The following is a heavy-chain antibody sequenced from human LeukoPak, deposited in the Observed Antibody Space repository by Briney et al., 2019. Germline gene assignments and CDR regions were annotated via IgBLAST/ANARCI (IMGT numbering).Heavy chain of an antibody. CDR3: ARRSNNGYFLDS. CDR2: TFSSGAT. CDR1: GTSMSGYY. J-gene: IGHJ4*02. D-gene: IGHD5-12*01. V-gene: IGHV4-4*09. Sequence: PSETLSLTCIVSGTSMSGYYWTWIRQPPGKGLEWIGHTFSSGATTYNPSLKSRVTISVDTSRSQFSLNLSSVTAADTAVYSCARRSNNGYFLDSWGQGILVTVSS.